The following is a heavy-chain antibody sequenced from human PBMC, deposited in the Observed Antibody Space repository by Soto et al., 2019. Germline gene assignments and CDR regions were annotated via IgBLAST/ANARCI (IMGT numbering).Heavy chain of an antibody. D-gene: IGHD3-10*01. V-gene: IGHV3-30-3*01. CDR2: ISYDGSNK. Sequence: QVQLVESGGGVVQPGRSLRLSCAASGFTFSSYAMHWVRQAPGKGLEWVAVISYDGSNKYYADSVKGRFTISRDNSKNTLYLQMNSLRAEDTAVYYCARDRPRGGRLGGYWGQGTLVTVSS. CDR3: ARDRPRGGRLGGY. CDR1: GFTFSSYA. J-gene: IGHJ4*02.